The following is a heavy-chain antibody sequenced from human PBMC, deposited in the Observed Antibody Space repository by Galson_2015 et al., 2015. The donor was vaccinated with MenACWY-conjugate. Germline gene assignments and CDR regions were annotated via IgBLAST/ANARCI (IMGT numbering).Heavy chain of an antibody. J-gene: IGHJ4*02. CDR3: ARLPTWGSSFGYFDS. Sequence: LTCTVSGDSISSHHWSWFRQPPGKGLEWIAYIRETGSLKDNPSLKRRVTMSADKSNNQFSLRLIFGTAADTAVYYCARLPTWGSSFGYFDSWGRRILVAVSS. V-gene: IGHV4-59*08. CDR2: IRETGSL. CDR1: GDSISSHH. D-gene: IGHD7-27*01.